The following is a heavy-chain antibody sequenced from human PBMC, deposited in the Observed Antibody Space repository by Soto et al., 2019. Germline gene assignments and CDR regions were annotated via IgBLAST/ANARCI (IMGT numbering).Heavy chain of an antibody. J-gene: IGHJ3*02. D-gene: IGHD2-2*02. Sequence: ASVKVSCKASGYTFTSYYMHWVRQAPGQGLEWMGIINPSGGSTSYTQKFQGRVTMTRDTSTSTVYMELSSLRSEDTAVYYCARNYWSRYCSSTSCYTAFDIWGQGTMVTVSS. CDR2: INPSGGST. V-gene: IGHV1-46*01. CDR1: GYTFTSYY. CDR3: ARNYWSRYCSSTSCYTAFDI.